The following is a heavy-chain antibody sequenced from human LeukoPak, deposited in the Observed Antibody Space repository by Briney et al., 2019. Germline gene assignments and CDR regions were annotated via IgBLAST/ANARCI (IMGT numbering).Heavy chain of an antibody. V-gene: IGHV4-34*01. Sequence: SETLSLTCAVYGGSFSGYYWSWIREPPGKGLEWIGEINHSGCTNYNPSLKSRVTISVDASKTQFSLKLSSVTAADAAVYYCARGYMITFGRVIAPLDYWGQGTLVTVSS. J-gene: IGHJ4*02. CDR1: GGSFSGYY. CDR3: ARGYMITFGRVIAPLDY. CDR2: INHSGCT. D-gene: IGHD3-16*02.